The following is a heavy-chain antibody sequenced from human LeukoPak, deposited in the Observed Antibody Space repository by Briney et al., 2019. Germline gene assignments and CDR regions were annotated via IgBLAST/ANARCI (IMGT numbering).Heavy chain of an antibody. CDR3: ARDGIAGAGTPYWYFDL. J-gene: IGHJ2*01. CDR1: GGSISSYY. D-gene: IGHD6-19*01. V-gene: IGHV4-59*01. CDR2: ISYSGST. Sequence: SETLSLTCAVSGGSISSYYWSWIRQPPGKGLEWIGYISYSGSTNYNPSLESRVTISVDTSKIQFSLKLSSVTAADTAVYYCARDGIAGAGTPYWYFDLWGRGTLVTVSS.